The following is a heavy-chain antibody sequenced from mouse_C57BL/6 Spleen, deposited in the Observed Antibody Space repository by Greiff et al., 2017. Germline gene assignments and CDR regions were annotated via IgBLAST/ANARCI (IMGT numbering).Heavy chain of an antibody. Sequence: QVQLQQSGAELARPGASVKLSCKASGYTFTSYGISWVKQRTGQGLEWIGEIYPRSGNTYYNEKFKGKATLTADKSSSTAYMELRSLTSEDSAVYFCARVGSSDYAMDYWGQGTSVTVSS. D-gene: IGHD1-1*01. CDR2: IYPRSGNT. V-gene: IGHV1-81*01. CDR1: GYTFTSYG. J-gene: IGHJ4*01. CDR3: ARVGSSDYAMDY.